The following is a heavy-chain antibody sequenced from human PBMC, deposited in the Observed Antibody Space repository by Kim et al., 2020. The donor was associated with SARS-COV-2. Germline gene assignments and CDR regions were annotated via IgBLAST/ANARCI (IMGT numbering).Heavy chain of an antibody. V-gene: IGHV1-3*01. CDR1: GYTFTSYA. J-gene: IGHJ4*02. CDR3: ARKYCSSTSCYIFDY. Sequence: ASVKVSCKASGYTFTSYAMHWARQAPGQRLEWMGWINAGNGNTKYSQKFQGRVTITRDTSASTAYMELSSLRSEDTAVYYCARKYCSSTSCYIFDYWGQGTLVTVSS. CDR2: INAGNGNT. D-gene: IGHD2-2*02.